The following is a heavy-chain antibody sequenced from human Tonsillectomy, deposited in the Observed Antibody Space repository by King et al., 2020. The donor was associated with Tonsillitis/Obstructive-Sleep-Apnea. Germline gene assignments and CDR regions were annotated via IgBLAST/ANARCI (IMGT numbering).Heavy chain of an antibody. CDR3: ARTTVTTFRKGWFDP. J-gene: IGHJ5*02. CDR2: INHSGST. V-gene: IGHV4-34*01. CDR1: GGSFSGYY. Sequence: VQLQQWGAGLLKPSETLSLICAVYGGSFSGYYWSWIRQPPGKGLEWIGEINHSGSTNYNASLKSRVTLSVDTSKNQFSLKLSSVIAADTAVYYCARTTVTTFRKGWFDPWGQGTLVTVSS. D-gene: IGHD4-17*01.